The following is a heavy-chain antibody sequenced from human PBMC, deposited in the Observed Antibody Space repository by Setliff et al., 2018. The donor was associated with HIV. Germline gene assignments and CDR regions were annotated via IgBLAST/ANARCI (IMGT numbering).Heavy chain of an antibody. V-gene: IGHV1-69*06. CDR3: ATRPPGVHGFSI. CDR1: GGSFNILG. CDR2: IIPVVDAP. J-gene: IGHJ3*02. Sequence: SVKVSCKASGGSFNILGFTWVRQAPGQGLEWVGGIIPVVDAPIYAQRFQGRVVITADKSTGTAYMQLSSLKFEDTAVYYCATRPPGVHGFSIWGQGTMVTFSS. D-gene: IGHD3-10*01.